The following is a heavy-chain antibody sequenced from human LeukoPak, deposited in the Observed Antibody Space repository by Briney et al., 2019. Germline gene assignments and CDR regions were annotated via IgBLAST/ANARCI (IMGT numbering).Heavy chain of an antibody. V-gene: IGHV3-64*04. Sequence: GGSLRLSCSASGFTFSSYAMHWVRQAPGKGLQYVSALTNSGDYTHYADSVKGRFTISRDNSKNTLYLQMNSLKAEDAAVYYCARVLSGSYDNYFDYWGQGTLVTVSS. CDR1: GFTFSSYA. D-gene: IGHD1-26*01. CDR2: LTNSGDYT. CDR3: ARVLSGSYDNYFDY. J-gene: IGHJ4*02.